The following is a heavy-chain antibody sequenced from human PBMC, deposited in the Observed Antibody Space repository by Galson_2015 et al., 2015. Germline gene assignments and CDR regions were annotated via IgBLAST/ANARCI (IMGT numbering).Heavy chain of an antibody. Sequence: SLRLSCAASGSTFSSYWMSWVRQAPGKGLEWVANIKQDGSEKYYVDSVKGRFTISRDNAKNSLYLQMNSLRAEDTAVYYCARGGGHYDSSGYYLPDYWGQGTLVTVSS. J-gene: IGHJ4*02. CDR2: IKQDGSEK. V-gene: IGHV3-7*01. CDR1: GSTFSSYW. D-gene: IGHD3-22*01. CDR3: ARGGGHYDSSGYYLPDY.